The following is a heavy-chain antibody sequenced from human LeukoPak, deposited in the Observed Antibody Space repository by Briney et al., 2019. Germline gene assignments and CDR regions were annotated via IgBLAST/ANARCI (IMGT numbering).Heavy chain of an antibody. D-gene: IGHD2-2*02. J-gene: IGHJ5*02. CDR1: GGSFSGYY. Sequence: SETLSLTCAVYGGSFSGYYWSWIRQPPGKGLEWIGEINHSGSTNYNPSLKSRVTISVDTSKNQFSLKLSSVTAADTAVYYCARGLYCSSTSCYIGGNWFDPWGQGTLVTVSS. CDR3: ARGLYCSSTSCYIGGNWFDP. V-gene: IGHV4-34*01. CDR2: INHSGST.